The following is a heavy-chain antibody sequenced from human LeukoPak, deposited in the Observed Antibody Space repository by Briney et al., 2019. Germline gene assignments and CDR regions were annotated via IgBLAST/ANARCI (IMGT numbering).Heavy chain of an antibody. CDR3: ATRSGSLDY. D-gene: IGHD3-10*01. J-gene: IGHJ4*02. CDR1: GFTFSNYG. Sequence: GGSLRLSCAASGFTFSNYGLSWVRQAPGKGLEWVSGITGSGGSTYYADSVKGRFTISRDNSKNTLYLQMNSLRAEDTAVYYCATRSGSLDYWGQGTLVTVSS. V-gene: IGHV3-23*01. CDR2: ITGSGGST.